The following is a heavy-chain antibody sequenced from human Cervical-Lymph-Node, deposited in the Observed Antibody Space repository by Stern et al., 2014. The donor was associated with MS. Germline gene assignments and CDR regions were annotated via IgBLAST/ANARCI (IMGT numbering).Heavy chain of an antibody. J-gene: IGHJ5*02. CDR3: ARDPSYCGGDCYANWFDP. D-gene: IGHD2-21*02. V-gene: IGHV3-74*01. CDR2: INSDVSST. Sequence: EVQLVASGGGLVQPGGSLRLSCAASGFTFNSHWMHWVRQAPGKALVWVSRINSDVSSTSYADYVKCRFTISRDNAKNTLYLQMNSLRAEDTAVYYCARDPSYCGGDCYANWFDPWGQGTLVTVSS. CDR1: GFTFNSHW.